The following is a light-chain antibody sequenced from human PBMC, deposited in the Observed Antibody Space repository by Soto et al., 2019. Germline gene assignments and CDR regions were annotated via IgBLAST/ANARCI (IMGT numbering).Light chain of an antibody. J-gene: IGLJ1*01. CDR1: SSDVGGYNY. CDR3: SSYASSSTLLYV. V-gene: IGLV2-14*03. CDR2: DVS. Sequence: QSALTQPASVSGSPGQSITISCTGTSSDVGGYNYVSWYQHHPGKAPKLMIYDVSSRPSGVSNRFSGSKSGNTASLTISGLQAEDEADYYCSSYASSSTLLYVFGTGTKLTVI.